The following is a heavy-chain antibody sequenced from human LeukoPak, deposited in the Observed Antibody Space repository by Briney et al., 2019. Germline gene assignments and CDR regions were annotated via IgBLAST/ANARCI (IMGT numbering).Heavy chain of an antibody. V-gene: IGHV3-30*03. CDR2: ISYDGSDK. Sequence: GGSLRLSCAASGFTFSNYGMHWVRQAPGKGLEWVAIISYDGSDKYYGDSVKGRFTISRDNSKNTLYLQMNSLRAEDTAMYHCGVYNWFDPWGQGTLATVSS. J-gene: IGHJ5*02. CDR1: GFTFSNYG. CDR3: GVYNWFDP.